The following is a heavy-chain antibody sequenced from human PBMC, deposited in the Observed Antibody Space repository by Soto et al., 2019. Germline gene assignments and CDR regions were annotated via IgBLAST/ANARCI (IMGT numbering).Heavy chain of an antibody. CDR2: INHSGST. D-gene: IGHD5-18*01. V-gene: IGHV4-34*01. Sequence: SETMSLTCAVYGGSFSGYYWSWISKPPGKGLEWIGEINHSGSTNYNPSLKSRVTISVDTSKNQFSLKLSSVTAADTAVYYCARRTEERDTAMVQDYWGQGTLVTVSS. CDR1: GGSFSGYY. CDR3: ARRTEERDTAMVQDY. J-gene: IGHJ4*02.